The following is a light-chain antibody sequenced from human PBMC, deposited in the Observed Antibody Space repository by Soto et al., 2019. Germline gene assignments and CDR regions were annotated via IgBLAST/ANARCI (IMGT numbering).Light chain of an antibody. CDR3: QQYESTPPT. Sequence: DIVMTQSPDSLAVSLGERATINCKSSQSVLYSSNNKNYLAWYQQRPGQSPKLLIYWASTRESGVPDRFSGSGSGTDFTLTITSLQAEDVAVYHCQQYESTPPTFGQGTKLEIK. CDR1: QSVLYSSNNKNY. V-gene: IGKV4-1*01. J-gene: IGKJ2*01. CDR2: WAS.